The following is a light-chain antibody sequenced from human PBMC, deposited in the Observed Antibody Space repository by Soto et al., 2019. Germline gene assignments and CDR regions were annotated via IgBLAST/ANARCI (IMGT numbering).Light chain of an antibody. CDR3: HHFGSSPQT. CDR1: QSVSSNH. V-gene: IGKV3-20*01. CDR2: GAS. Sequence: EIVLTQSPGTLSLSPGERATLSCRASQSVSSNHIAWYQQKPGQAPRLLIYGASSRATGIPDRFSGSGSGTDFTLSISRLEPEDFAVYFCHHFGSSPQTFGHGTKVEIK. J-gene: IGKJ1*01.